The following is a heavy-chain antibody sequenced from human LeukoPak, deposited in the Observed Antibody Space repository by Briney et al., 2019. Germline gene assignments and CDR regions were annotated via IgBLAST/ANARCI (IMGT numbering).Heavy chain of an antibody. J-gene: IGHJ6*03. CDR2: IKQDGSEK. CDR3: ARYGLGQVTGTPRLGYTDV. CDR1: GFTFSSYW. D-gene: IGHD1-7*01. V-gene: IGHV3-7*01. Sequence: QSGGSLRLSCAASGFTFSSYWMSWVRQAPGKGLEWVANIKQDGSEKYYVDSVKGRFTISRDNAKNSLYLQMNSLRAEDTAVYYCARYGLGQVTGTPRLGYTDVWGKGTTVTVSS.